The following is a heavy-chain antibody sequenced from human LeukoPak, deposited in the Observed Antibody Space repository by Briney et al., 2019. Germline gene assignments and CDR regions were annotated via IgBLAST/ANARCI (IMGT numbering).Heavy chain of an antibody. CDR1: GYTFTSYG. V-gene: IGHV1-18*01. CDR2: ISAYNGNT. Sequence: GASVKVSCKASGYTFTSYGISWVRQAPGQGLEWMGWISAYNGNTNYAQKLQGRVTMTTDTSTSTAYMELRSLRSDDTAVYYCARDLRVVGATLIDYWGQGTLVTVSS. CDR3: ARDLRVVGATLIDY. D-gene: IGHD1-26*01. J-gene: IGHJ4*02.